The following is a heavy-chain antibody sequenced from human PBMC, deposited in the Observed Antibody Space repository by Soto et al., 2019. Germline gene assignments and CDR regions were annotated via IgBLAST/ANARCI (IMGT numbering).Heavy chain of an antibody. CDR3: ARELCSGGSCLTNGMDV. V-gene: IGHV3-33*01. J-gene: IGHJ6*02. CDR1: GFTFSNNG. D-gene: IGHD2-15*01. CDR2: IWYDGSNK. Sequence: PGGALRLSCVTSGFTFSNNGMSWVRQAPGKGLEWVAVIWYDGSNKYYADSVKGRFTISRDNSKNTLYLQMNSLRAEDTAVYYCARELCSGGSCLTNGMDVWGQGTTVTVS.